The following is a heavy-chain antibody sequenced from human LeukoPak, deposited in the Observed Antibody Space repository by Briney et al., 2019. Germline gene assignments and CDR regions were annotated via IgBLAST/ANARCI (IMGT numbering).Heavy chain of an antibody. D-gene: IGHD6-6*01. Sequence: SETLSPTCTVSGGSISSSSYYWGWIRQPRGKGLEWIGSIYYSGSTYYNPSLKSRVTISVDTSKNQFSLKLSSVTAADTAVYYCAREFEYSSSYDWSDPWGQGALVTVSS. CDR2: IYYSGST. J-gene: IGHJ5*02. V-gene: IGHV4-39*02. CDR3: AREFEYSSSYDWSDP. CDR1: GGSISSSSYY.